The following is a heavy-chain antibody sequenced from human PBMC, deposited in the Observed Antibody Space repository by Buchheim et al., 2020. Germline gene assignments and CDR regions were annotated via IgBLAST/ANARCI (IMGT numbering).Heavy chain of an antibody. CDR1: GFTFSSYA. CDR3: AKDLNWFDP. CDR2: ITGSGGGT. J-gene: IGHJ5*02. V-gene: IGHV3-23*01. Sequence: EVQLLESGGDLVQPGGSLRLSCAASGFTFSSYAMNWVRQAPGQGLEWVSTITGSGGGTYYADSVKGRFTIPRANSKNTLYLQMNSLRAEDTALYYCAKDLNWFDPWGQGTL.